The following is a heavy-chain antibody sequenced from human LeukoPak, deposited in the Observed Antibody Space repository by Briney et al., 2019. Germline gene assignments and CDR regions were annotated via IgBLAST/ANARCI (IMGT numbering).Heavy chain of an antibody. V-gene: IGHV4-39*07. D-gene: IGHD3-22*01. CDR3: ARAEAHTYYYDSSATSDAFDI. CDR2: IYYSGST. Sequence: SETLSLTCTVSGGFISSSNFYWGWIRQPPGKGLEWIGSIYYSGSTYYNPSLKSRVTISVDTSKNQFSLKLSSVTAADTAVYYCARAEAHTYYYDSSATSDAFDIWGQGTMVTVSS. J-gene: IGHJ3*02. CDR1: GGFISSSNFY.